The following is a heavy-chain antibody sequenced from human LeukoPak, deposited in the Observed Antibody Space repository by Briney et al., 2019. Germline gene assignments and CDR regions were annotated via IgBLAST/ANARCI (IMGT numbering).Heavy chain of an antibody. Sequence: SQTLSLTCAVSGGSLSSGGSSWSWLRQPPGTGLEWIGYIYHSGSTYYNPSLKTRVTISVDRSKSQFSLKLSSVTAADTAVYYCASEDTGSFDYWGQGTLVTVSS. D-gene: IGHD2-8*02. CDR3: ASEDTGSFDY. CDR2: IYHSGST. CDR1: GGSLSSGGSS. J-gene: IGHJ4*02. V-gene: IGHV4-30-2*01.